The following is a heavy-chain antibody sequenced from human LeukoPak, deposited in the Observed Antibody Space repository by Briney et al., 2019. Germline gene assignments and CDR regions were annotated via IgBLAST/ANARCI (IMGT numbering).Heavy chain of an antibody. CDR1: GFTFSDHG. J-gene: IGHJ4*02. D-gene: IGHD3-10*01. CDR2: ARKRAKGYTT. V-gene: IGHV3-72*01. Sequence: GGSLRLAWAAAGFTFSDHGIDWVRQERGKGREWGGRARKRAKGYTTQYAAAVKGRFTISRDDSENPVYLQLNSLPTEHTAVYFCARIMRVHYGTYSFHFWGQGTLVTVSS. CDR3: ARIMRVHYGTYSFHF.